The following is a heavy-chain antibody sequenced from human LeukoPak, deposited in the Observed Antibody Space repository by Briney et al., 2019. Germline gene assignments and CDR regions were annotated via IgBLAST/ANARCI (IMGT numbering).Heavy chain of an antibody. V-gene: IGHV1-8*03. Sequence: ASVKVSCKASGYTFTCYVINWVRQATGQGLEWMGWMNPNSGNTGYAQKFQGRVTITRNISISTDYMELTSLRSEDTAVYYCARAAVFGTSGGTDAFDIWGQGTMVTVSS. J-gene: IGHJ3*02. CDR1: GYTFTCYV. CDR3: ARAAVFGTSGGTDAFDI. CDR2: MNPNSGNT. D-gene: IGHD1-1*01.